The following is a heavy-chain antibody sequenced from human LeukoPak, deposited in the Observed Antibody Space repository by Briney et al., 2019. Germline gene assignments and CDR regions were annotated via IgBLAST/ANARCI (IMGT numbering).Heavy chain of an antibody. Sequence: ASVKVSCKASGYALTNYYMSWVRQAPGQGPEWMGAIDPSSGNTQFAPKFEGRVTVTADTSTSTVYMEMSSLRSDDTAMYYCATYPGPTIQGSFDYWGQGTLVTVSS. CDR1: GYALTNYY. J-gene: IGHJ4*02. D-gene: IGHD5-18*01. CDR3: ATYPGPTIQGSFDY. V-gene: IGHV1-46*01. CDR2: IDPSSGNT.